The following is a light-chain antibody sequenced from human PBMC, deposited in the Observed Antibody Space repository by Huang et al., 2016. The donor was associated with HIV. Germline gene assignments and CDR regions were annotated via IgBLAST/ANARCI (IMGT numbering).Light chain of an antibody. Sequence: ETVMTQSPVTLSVSPGDRASLSCRSSQLVSSHLAWYQQKPGQAPRRRMYAASTRATGVPARFSGSGAGTEFTLTISTLQSEDSAVYYCQQYNDFRSTFGPGTRVEIK. J-gene: IGKJ3*01. CDR3: QQYNDFRST. CDR2: AAS. V-gene: IGKV3-15*01. CDR1: QLVSSH.